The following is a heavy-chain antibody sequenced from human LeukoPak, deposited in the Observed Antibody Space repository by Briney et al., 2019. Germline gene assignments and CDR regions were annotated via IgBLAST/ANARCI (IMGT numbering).Heavy chain of an antibody. Sequence: GGSLRFSCAASGFTFSSYAMHWVRQAPGKGLEGVAVISYDGSNKYYADSVKGRFTISRDNSKNTLYLQMNSLRAEDTAVYYCARESYCGGDCLDAFDIWGQGTMVTVSS. CDR1: GFTFSSYA. CDR3: ARESYCGGDCLDAFDI. J-gene: IGHJ3*02. V-gene: IGHV3-30-3*01. CDR2: ISYDGSNK. D-gene: IGHD2-21*02.